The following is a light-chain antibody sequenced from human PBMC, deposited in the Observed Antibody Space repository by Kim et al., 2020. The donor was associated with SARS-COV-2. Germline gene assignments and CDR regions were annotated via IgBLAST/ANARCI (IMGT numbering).Light chain of an antibody. Sequence: AIQVTQSPSSLSASVGDRVTITCRASQGIGHDLGWYQQKPGKAPKILIYATSTLQSGVPSRFSGSGSGTDFTLTISSLQPEDFATYYCLQYYNYPRTFGQGTKVDIK. V-gene: IGKV1-6*01. J-gene: IGKJ1*01. CDR3: LQYYNYPRT. CDR1: QGIGHD. CDR2: ATS.